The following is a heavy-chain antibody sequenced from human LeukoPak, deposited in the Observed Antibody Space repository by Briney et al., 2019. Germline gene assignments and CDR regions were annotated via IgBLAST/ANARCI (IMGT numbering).Heavy chain of an antibody. D-gene: IGHD2-8*02. J-gene: IGHJ4*02. Sequence: GGSLRLSCAASGFTLSDYWMTWVRQAPGKGLQWVANIKLDGTEKYYVDSVKGRFTISRDDPKSTVFLQMESLRAEDTAVYYCARISVVSYYFEYWGRGTVVTVSS. CDR3: ARISVVSYYFEY. V-gene: IGHV3-7*01. CDR1: GFTLSDYW. CDR2: IKLDGTEK.